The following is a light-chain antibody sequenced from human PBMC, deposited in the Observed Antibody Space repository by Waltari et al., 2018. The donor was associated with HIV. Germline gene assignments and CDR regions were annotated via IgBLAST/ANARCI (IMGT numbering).Light chain of an antibody. CDR1: SSDVGGYHY. Sequence: QSALTQPASVSGSPGQSITISCTGTSSDVGGYHYVSWYQQHPGKAPKLMIYEVSSRPSGVSNRFSGSKSGNTASLTISGLQAEDEADYYCTSLTSSSAWVFGGGTMLTVL. J-gene: IGLJ3*02. CDR2: EVS. CDR3: TSLTSSSAWV. V-gene: IGLV2-14*01.